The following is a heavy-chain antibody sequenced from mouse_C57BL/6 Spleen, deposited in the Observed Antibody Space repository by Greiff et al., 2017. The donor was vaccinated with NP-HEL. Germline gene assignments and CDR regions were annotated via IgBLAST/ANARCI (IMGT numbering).Heavy chain of an antibody. CDR1: GYTFTDYE. CDR2: IDPETGGT. CDR3: TRSPTVVATGAMDY. D-gene: IGHD1-1*01. Sequence: VQLQQSGAELVRPGASVTLSCKASGYTFTDYEMHWVKQTPVHGLEWIGAIDPETGGTAYNQKFKGKAILTADKSSSTAYMELRSLTSEDSAVYYCTRSPTVVATGAMDYWGQGTSVTVSS. V-gene: IGHV1-15*01. J-gene: IGHJ4*01.